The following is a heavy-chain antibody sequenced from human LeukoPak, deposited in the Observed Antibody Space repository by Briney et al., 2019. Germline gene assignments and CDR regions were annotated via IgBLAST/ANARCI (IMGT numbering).Heavy chain of an antibody. CDR3: AKGALRSPVDY. CDR1: GLTFSSYA. J-gene: IGHJ4*02. Sequence: PGGSLRLSCAASGLTFSSYAMSWVRQAPGKGLEWVSGISGSGGITYYADSVKGRFTISRDNSKNTLYLQKKSLRAEDTAVYYCAKGALRSPVDYWGQGTLVTVSS. V-gene: IGHV3-23*01. CDR2: ISGSGGIT.